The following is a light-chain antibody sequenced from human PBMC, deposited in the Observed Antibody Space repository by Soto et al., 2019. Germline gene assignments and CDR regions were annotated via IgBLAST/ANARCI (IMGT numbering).Light chain of an antibody. Sequence: QSVLTQPASVSGSPGQSITISCTGTSSDVGGYNYVSWYQQHPGKAPKLMIYDVSNRPSGVSNRFSGSKSGNTASLTISGLQAEEEADYSCSSYTSSSTLDVVFGGGTKVTV. V-gene: IGLV2-14*01. CDR3: SSYTSSSTLDVV. J-gene: IGLJ2*01. CDR2: DVS. CDR1: SSDVGGYNY.